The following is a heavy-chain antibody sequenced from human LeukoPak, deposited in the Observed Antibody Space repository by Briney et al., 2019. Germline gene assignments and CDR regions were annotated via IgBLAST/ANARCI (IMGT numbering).Heavy chain of an antibody. V-gene: IGHV4-4*09. CDR2: VYSSGST. CDR1: GGSISSYY. D-gene: IGHD2-2*01. Sequence: SETLSLTCTVSGGSISSYYWSWIRQPPGKGLEWIGYVYSSGSTNYNPSLKSRATISLDTSKNQFSLKLSSVTAADTAVYYCAREVPEAFDIWGQGTMVTVSS. J-gene: IGHJ3*02. CDR3: AREVPEAFDI.